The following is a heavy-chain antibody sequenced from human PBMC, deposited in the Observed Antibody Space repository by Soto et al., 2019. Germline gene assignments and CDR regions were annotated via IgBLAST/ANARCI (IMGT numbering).Heavy chain of an antibody. Sequence: SETLSLSCAVSGGSISSGGYSWSWIRQPPGKGLEWIGYIYHSGSTYYNPSLKSRVTISVDRSKNQFSLKLSSVTAADTAVYYCARGVGVYDSSGYYPRHYYYGMDVWGQGTTVTVSS. CDR3: ARGVGVYDSSGYYPRHYYYGMDV. D-gene: IGHD3-22*01. V-gene: IGHV4-30-2*01. CDR2: IYHSGST. CDR1: GGSISSGGYS. J-gene: IGHJ6*02.